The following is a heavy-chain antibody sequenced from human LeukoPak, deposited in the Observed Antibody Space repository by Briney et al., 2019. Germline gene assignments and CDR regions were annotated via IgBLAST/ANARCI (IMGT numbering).Heavy chain of an antibody. J-gene: IGHJ4*02. Sequence: GGSLRLSCAASGFTFSSYGMHWVRQAPGKGLEWVAVISYDGSNKYYADSVKGRFTISRDNSKNTLYMQMNSLRAEDTAVYYCARGYGSGSYIADYWGQGTLVIVSS. CDR1: GFTFSSYG. CDR3: ARGYGSGSYIADY. V-gene: IGHV3-30*03. CDR2: ISYDGSNK. D-gene: IGHD3-10*01.